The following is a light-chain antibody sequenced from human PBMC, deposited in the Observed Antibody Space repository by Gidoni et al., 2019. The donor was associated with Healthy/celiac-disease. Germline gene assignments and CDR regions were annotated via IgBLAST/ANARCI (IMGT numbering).Light chain of an antibody. CDR2: AAS. CDR3: QQSYSTT. V-gene: IGKV1-39*01. J-gene: IGKJ2*01. CDR1: QSISSY. Sequence: DIQMTQSPSSLSASVGDRVTITCRASQSISSYLNGYQQKPGKAPKLLIYAASSLQSRVPSRFSGSGSGTDFTLTISSLQPEDFATYYCQQSYSTTFGQGTKLEIK.